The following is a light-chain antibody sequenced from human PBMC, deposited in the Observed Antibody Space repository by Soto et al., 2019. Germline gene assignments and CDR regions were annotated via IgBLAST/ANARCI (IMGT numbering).Light chain of an antibody. J-gene: IGKJ2*01. CDR1: ESIGRW. V-gene: IGKV1-5*03. CDR2: QAS. CDR3: QQYNSFPYT. Sequence: DIQMTHSPSTLSASVGDRVTITCRASESIGRWLAWYQQKPGRAPELLMYQASTLESGVPSRFSGSGSGTEFTLTISSLQPDDFATYYCQQYNSFPYTFGQGTKLDIK.